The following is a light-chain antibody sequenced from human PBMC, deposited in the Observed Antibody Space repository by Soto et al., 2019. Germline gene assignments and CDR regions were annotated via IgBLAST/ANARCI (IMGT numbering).Light chain of an antibody. Sequence: QSALTHPAYVSGSPGQSITIYCTGTSSDVGCYNYVSWYQQHPGKAPKLMIYEVSNRTSGVSNRFSGSNSGNTDSLTISGLQAVGVADYYCSSYTSSSTRVFGGGTKLT. CDR2: EVS. V-gene: IGLV2-14*01. J-gene: IGLJ3*02. CDR3: SSYTSSSTRV. CDR1: SSDVGCYNY.